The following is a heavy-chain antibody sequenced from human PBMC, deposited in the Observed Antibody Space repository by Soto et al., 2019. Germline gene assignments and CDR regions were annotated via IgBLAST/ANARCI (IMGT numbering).Heavy chain of an antibody. CDR3: XXXXXXXXLSDY. J-gene: IGHJ4*02. Sequence: QVQLVESGAEVRKPGASVKVSCKASGYTFTSYDIGWXXXAXXQXLEWVGWMNPNSANTGYAQKFQGRVTMTRDTSIXXXXXXXXXXXXXXXXXXXXXXXXXXXXLSDYWGQGTLVTVSS. V-gene: IGHV1-8*01. CDR2: MNPNSANT. CDR1: GYTFTSYD.